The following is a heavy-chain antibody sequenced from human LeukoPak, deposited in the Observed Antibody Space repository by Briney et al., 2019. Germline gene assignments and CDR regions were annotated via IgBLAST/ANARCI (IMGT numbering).Heavy chain of an antibody. CDR2: MSYDGSNK. CDR1: GFTFSDLG. J-gene: IGHJ4*02. Sequence: GRSLRLSCAASGFTFSDLGMHWVRQAPGKGLEWVAVMSYDGSNKYYADSVKGRFTISRDNSQNTLYLQMNSLRAEDTAVYYCVTSLRPNGGISFLHDFWGQGTQVTVYS. V-gene: IGHV3-30*03. CDR3: VTSLRPNGGISFLHDF. D-gene: IGHD4-23*01.